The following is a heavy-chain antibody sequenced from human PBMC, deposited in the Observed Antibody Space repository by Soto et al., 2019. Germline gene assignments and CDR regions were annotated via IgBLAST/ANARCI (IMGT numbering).Heavy chain of an antibody. J-gene: IGHJ4*02. CDR1: GFTFSSYA. V-gene: IGHV3-30-3*01. CDR2: ISYDGSNK. Sequence: PGGSLRLSCAASGFTFSSYAMHWVRQAPGKGLEWVAVISYDGSNKYYADSVKGRFTISRDNSKNTLYLQMNSLRAEDTAVYYCASRYHPPAPPGRYFARYYFDYWGQGTLVTVSS. CDR3: ASRYHPPAPPGRYFARYYFDY. D-gene: IGHD3-9*01.